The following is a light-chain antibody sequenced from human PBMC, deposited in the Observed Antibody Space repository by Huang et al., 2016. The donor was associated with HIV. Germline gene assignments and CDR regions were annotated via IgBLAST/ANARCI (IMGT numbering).Light chain of an antibody. CDR1: QSNSTN. Sequence: EIVMTQSPATLSVSPGEGATLSCRASQSNSTNLAWYQQKPGQAPRLLVYGASTRATGRPARFRGSGSWTEFTLTIGRLHSEDFASYFCQQYNSWPSTWTFGQGTKVEI. V-gene: IGKV3-15*01. CDR3: QQYNSWPSTWT. CDR2: GAS. J-gene: IGKJ1*01.